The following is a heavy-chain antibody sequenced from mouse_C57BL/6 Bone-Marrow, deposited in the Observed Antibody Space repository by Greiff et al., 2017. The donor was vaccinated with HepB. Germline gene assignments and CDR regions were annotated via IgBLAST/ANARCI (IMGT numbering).Heavy chain of an antibody. CDR1: GFTFSDYG. J-gene: IGHJ3*01. Sequence: EVKLVESGGGLVKPGGSLKLSCAASGFTFSDYGMHWVRQAPEKGLAWVAYISSGSSTIYYADTVKGRFTISRDNAKNTLFLQMTSLRSEDTAMYYCARPMIRAWFAYWGQGTLVTVSA. CDR3: ARPMIRAWFAY. CDR2: ISSGSSTI. D-gene: IGHD2-4*01. V-gene: IGHV5-17*01.